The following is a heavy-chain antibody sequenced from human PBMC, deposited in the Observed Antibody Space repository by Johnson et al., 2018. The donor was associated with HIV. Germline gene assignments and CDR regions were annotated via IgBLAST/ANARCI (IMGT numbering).Heavy chain of an antibody. CDR1: GFTFSSYA. Sequence: QVQLVESGGGVVQPGRSLRLSCATYGFTFSSYAMHWVRQAPGKGLEWVAVISYDGSNKYYAASVKGRFTISRDNSKNKLYLQTSSLRVEDTAVYYCARDSEYGLAWGWAFDIWGQGKMVTVSS. D-gene: IGHD6-19*01. CDR3: ARDSEYGLAWGWAFDI. V-gene: IGHV3-30*04. J-gene: IGHJ3*02. CDR2: ISYDGSNK.